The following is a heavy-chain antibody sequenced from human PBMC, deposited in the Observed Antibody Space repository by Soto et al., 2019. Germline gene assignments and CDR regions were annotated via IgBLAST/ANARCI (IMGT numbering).Heavy chain of an antibody. J-gene: IGHJ6*02. V-gene: IGHV4-39*01. CDR3: APLSVSLSGPYGIHV. CDR2: MFYSGLT. Sequence: SLPWSVSGYSVSSSDYYWAWIRQPPGKGLEWIGSMFYSGLTYYNPSLKSRVTLSVDTSKNQFSVRLNSVTAADTAGYYCAPLSVSLSGPYGIHVWGQGTTVTV. CDR1: GYSVSSSDYY. D-gene: IGHD2-15*01.